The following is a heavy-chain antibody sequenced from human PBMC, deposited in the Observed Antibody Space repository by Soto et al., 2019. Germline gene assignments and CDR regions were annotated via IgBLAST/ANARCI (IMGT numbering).Heavy chain of an antibody. CDR2: ISYDGSNK. V-gene: IGHV3-30*18. CDR1: GFTFSSYG. CDR3: AKESPPYSSSWANDY. J-gene: IGHJ4*02. Sequence: GGSLRLSCAASGFTFSSYGMHWVRQAPGKGLEWVAVISYDGSNKYYADSVKGRFTISRDNSKNTLYLQMNSLRAEDTAVYYCAKESPPYSSSWANDYWGQGTLVTVSS. D-gene: IGHD6-13*01.